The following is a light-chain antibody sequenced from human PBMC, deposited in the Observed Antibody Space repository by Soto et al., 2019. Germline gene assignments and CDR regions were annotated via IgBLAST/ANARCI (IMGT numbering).Light chain of an antibody. CDR1: MRDVGAYNL. CDR3: SSYTSKSSLI. V-gene: IGLV2-14*01. Sequence: QSALTQPASVSWSPGQSITISCAGTMRDVGAYNLVSWYQQHPGRAPQLTIYEFRNRPSGISFRSSGSKSGNTASLTIAGLPAEDEADYYCSSYTSKSSLIFGRGTKLTVL. J-gene: IGLJ2*01. CDR2: EFR.